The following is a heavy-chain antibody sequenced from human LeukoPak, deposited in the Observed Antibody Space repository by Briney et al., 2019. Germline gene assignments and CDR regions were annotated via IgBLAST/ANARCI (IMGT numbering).Heavy chain of an antibody. CDR1: GXTFSSYG. CDR3: AAGYYFGDY. J-gene: IGHJ4*02. CDR2: ISHDGSNK. Sequence: GRSLRLSCAASGXTFSSYGMHWVRQAPGKGLEWVATISHDGSNKYYADSVKGRFTISRDNSKNTLYLQMNSLRAEDTAVYYCAAGYYFGDYWGQGTLVTVSS. V-gene: IGHV3-30*03. D-gene: IGHD3-22*01.